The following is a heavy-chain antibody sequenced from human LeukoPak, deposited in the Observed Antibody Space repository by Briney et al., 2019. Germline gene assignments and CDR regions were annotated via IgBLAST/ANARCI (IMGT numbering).Heavy chain of an antibody. D-gene: IGHD3-22*01. CDR3: ARDRDSRWDFDL. J-gene: IGHJ2*01. CDR1: GFTSSTYW. CDR2: IKQDGSET. Sequence: GGSLRLSCAASGFTSSTYWMSWVRQAPGKGLEWVASIKQDGSETYYVDSVKGRFTLSRDNAKNSLYLQMNSLRADDTAVYYCARDRDSRWDFDLWSRGTLVTVSS. V-gene: IGHV3-7*01.